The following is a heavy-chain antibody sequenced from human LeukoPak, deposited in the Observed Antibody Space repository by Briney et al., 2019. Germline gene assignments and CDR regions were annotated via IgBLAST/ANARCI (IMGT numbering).Heavy chain of an antibody. Sequence: ASVKVSRKASGGTFSSYAISWVRQAPGPGLEWMGSIIPILCIANYAQKFQGRVTITADKSTSTAYMELSSLRSEDTAVYYCARVGSSSGGHYWGQGTLVTVSS. J-gene: IGHJ4*02. V-gene: IGHV1-69*04. CDR1: GGTFSSYA. CDR2: IIPILCIA. D-gene: IGHD6-6*01. CDR3: ARVGSSSGGHY.